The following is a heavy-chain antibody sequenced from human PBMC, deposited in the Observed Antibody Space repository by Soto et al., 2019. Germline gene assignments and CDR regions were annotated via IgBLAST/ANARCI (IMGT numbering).Heavy chain of an antibody. CDR1: GFTFNSYG. CDR3: ATSGPKYSHYADYQYYAMDV. J-gene: IGHJ6*02. D-gene: IGHD4-4*01. Sequence: QVQLVEAGGGVVQPGRSLTLSCAASGFTFNSYGMHWVRQAPGKGLEWVAVIWFDGSNKYYGDSVKGRFTISRDNSKNTLHLQMNSLRAEDTAVYYCATSGPKYSHYADYQYYAMDVWGQGTTVTVSS. CDR2: IWFDGSNK. V-gene: IGHV3-33*01.